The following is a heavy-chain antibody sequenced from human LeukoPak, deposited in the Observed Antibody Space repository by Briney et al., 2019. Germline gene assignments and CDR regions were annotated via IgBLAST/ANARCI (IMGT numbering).Heavy chain of an antibody. CDR2: ISYDGSNK. V-gene: IGHV3-30-3*01. Sequence: GGSLRLSCAASGFTFSSYAMHWVRQAPGKGLEWVAVISYDGSNKYYADSVKGRFTISRDNSKNTLYLQMNSLRAEDTAVYYCARVGSDEYYYDSTSQYYFDYWGQGTLVTVSS. CDR3: ARVGSDEYYYDSTSQYYFDY. CDR1: GFTFSSYA. D-gene: IGHD3-22*01. J-gene: IGHJ4*02.